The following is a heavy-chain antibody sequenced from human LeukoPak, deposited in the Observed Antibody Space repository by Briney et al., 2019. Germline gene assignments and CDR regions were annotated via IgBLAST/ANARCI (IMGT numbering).Heavy chain of an antibody. CDR3: ARAQNVDCSSTSCYVVYFDY. Sequence: GESLKISCKGSGYSFTSYWIGWVRQMPGKGLEWMGIIYPGDSDTRYSPSFQGQVTISADKSISTAYLQWSSLKASDTAMYYCARAQNVDCSSTSCYVVYFDYWGQGTLVTVSS. CDR2: IYPGDSDT. J-gene: IGHJ4*02. CDR1: GYSFTSYW. D-gene: IGHD2-2*01. V-gene: IGHV5-51*01.